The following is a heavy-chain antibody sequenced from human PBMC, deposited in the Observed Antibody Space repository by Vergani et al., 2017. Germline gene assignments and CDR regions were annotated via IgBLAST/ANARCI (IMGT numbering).Heavy chain of an antibody. V-gene: IGHV3-30-3*01. CDR1: GSTFSSYA. CDR3: ARGAGGDYVSSFDY. J-gene: IGHJ4*02. Sequence: QVQLVESGGGVVQPGRSLRLSCAASGSTFSSYAMHWVRQAPGKGLEWVAVISYDGSNKYYADSVKGRFTISRDNSKNTLYLQMNSLRAEDTAVYYCARGAGGDYVSSFDYWGQGTLVTVSS. CDR2: ISYDGSNK. D-gene: IGHD4-17*01.